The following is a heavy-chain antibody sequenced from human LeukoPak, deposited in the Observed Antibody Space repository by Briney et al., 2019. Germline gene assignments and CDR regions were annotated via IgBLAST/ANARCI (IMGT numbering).Heavy chain of an antibody. CDR2: IYNSGIT. J-gene: IGHJ5*02. CDR1: GGSISSGSYD. D-gene: IGHD3-9*01. CDR3: ARDYDVLTAYPPTKLFDP. V-gene: IGHV4-61*02. Sequence: MPSQTLSLTCTVSGGSISSGSYDLSWIRQPAGKGLEWIGRIYNSGITKYNPSLKSRVTISVDTSKNQFSLTLNSVTAAHTAVYYCARDYDVLTAYPPTKLFDPWGQGTLVTVSS.